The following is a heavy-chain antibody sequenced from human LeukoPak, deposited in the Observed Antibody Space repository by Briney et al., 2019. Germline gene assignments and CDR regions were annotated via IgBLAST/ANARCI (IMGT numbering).Heavy chain of an antibody. Sequence: GGSLRLSCAASGLTFSSFWMHWVRQPQGKGLVWVSRIKSEGSTNFADSVKGRLSISRDNAKNTLSLQMNSRRAEDTGVYYCARAPSEIGGYYPEYFRHWGQGDLGTASS. CDR1: GLTFSSFW. D-gene: IGHD3-22*01. CDR2: IKSEGST. CDR3: ARAPSEIGGYYPEYFRH. V-gene: IGHV3-74*01. J-gene: IGHJ1*01.